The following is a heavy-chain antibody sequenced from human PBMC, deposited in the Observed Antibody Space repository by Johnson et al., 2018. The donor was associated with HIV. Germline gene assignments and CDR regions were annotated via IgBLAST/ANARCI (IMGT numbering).Heavy chain of an antibody. CDR1: GFSFDAYG. D-gene: IGHD1/OR15-1a*01. CDR3: AKDLGNWDSPRSAFDM. Sequence: VQLVESGGGLVQPGRSLRLFCAASGFSFDAYGMHWVRQPPGKGLECVAGISFHSGTIWYADSVKGRFTVSRDNAKNSFYLQMNSLRAEDTAVYYCAKDLGNWDSPRSAFDMWGQGTMVTVSS. V-gene: IGHV3-9*01. CDR2: ISFHSGTI. J-gene: IGHJ3*02.